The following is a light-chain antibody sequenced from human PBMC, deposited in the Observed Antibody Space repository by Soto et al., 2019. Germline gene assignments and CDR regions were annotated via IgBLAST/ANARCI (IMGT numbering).Light chain of an antibody. V-gene: IGKV3-11*01. CDR2: DTS. Sequence: EIVLTQSPATLSLSPGERDTLSCRASQSVSIYVVWYQQNPGQAPRLLIYDTSNRATGIPARFSGSGSGTDFTLTISSLEPEDFAVYYCQQRDTWPYTVGQGTKLEIK. CDR3: QQRDTWPYT. J-gene: IGKJ2*01. CDR1: QSVSIY.